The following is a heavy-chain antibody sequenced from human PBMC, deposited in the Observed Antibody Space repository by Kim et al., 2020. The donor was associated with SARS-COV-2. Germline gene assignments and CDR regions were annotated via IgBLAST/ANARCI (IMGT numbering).Heavy chain of an antibody. D-gene: IGHD3-10*01. CDR2: INSDGSST. J-gene: IGHJ5*02. Sequence: GGSLRLSCAASGFTFSSYWMHWVRQAPGKGLVWVSRINSDGSSTSYADSVKGRFTISRDNAKNTLYLQMNSLRAEDTAVYYCARDPVNYYGSGSYYNINWFDPWGQGTLVTVSS. V-gene: IGHV3-74*01. CDR1: GFTFSSYW. CDR3: ARDPVNYYGSGSYYNINWFDP.